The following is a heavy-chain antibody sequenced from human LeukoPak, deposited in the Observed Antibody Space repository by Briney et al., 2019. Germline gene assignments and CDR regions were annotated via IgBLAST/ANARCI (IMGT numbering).Heavy chain of an antibody. Sequence: SETLSLTCTVSGGSISSSSYYWGWIRQPPGKGLEWIGSIYYSGSTYYNPSLESRVTISVDTSKNQFSLKLSSVTAADTAVYYCARGYYDSSGYYPFPDYWGQGTLVTVSS. D-gene: IGHD3-22*01. CDR2: IYYSGST. V-gene: IGHV4-39*01. CDR1: GGSISSSSYY. J-gene: IGHJ4*02. CDR3: ARGYYDSSGYYPFPDY.